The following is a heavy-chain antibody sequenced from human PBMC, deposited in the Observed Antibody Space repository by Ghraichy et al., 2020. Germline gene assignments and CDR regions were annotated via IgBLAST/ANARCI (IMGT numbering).Heavy chain of an antibody. CDR3: VRHQVSNMYSR. J-gene: IGHJ4*02. CDR1: GGSISSSTYY. D-gene: IGHD2-21*01. CDR2: SFYSGSA. V-gene: IGHV4-39*01. Sequence: SETLSLTCTVSGGSISSSTYYWAWIRQPPGKGLEWIASSFYSGSADYNPSLRSRVTMSVDTSKNQFSLEVRSVTAADTAVYYCVRHQVSNMYSRWGQGTRVTVSS.